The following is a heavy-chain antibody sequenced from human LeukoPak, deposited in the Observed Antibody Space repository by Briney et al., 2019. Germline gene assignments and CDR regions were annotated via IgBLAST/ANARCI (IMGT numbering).Heavy chain of an antibody. D-gene: IGHD3-3*01. CDR3: ARVRRITVFGQAGLMDV. CDR1: GFTPSSSW. J-gene: IGHJ6*02. CDR2: INQEGSDK. V-gene: IGHV3-7*02. Sequence: PRGSLRLSCAASGFTPSSSWTNWVRHTPREGLGWGAHINQEGSDKNYVDSVKGVFTSSRDNAKNSLYLQMNSLRAEDTAVYYVARVRRITVFGQAGLMDVWGQGTTVTVSS.